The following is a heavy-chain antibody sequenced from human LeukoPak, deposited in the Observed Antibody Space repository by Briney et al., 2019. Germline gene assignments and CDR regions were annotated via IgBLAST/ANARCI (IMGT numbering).Heavy chain of an antibody. CDR1: GGSISSGSYY. J-gene: IGHJ4*02. CDR2: IYTSGST. Sequence: SQTLSLTCTVSGGSISSGSYYWSWIRQPAGKGLEWIGRIYTSGSTNYNPSLKSRVTISVNTSKNQFSLKLSSVTAADTAVYYCASGPSYYYGSGSSGFDYWGQGTLVTVSS. D-gene: IGHD3-10*01. CDR3: ASGPSYYYGSGSSGFDY. V-gene: IGHV4-61*02.